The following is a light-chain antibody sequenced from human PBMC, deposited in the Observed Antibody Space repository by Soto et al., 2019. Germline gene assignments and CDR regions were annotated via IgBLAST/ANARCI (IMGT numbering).Light chain of an antibody. V-gene: IGKV1-39*01. J-gene: IGKJ2*01. CDR2: AAS. Sequence: DIQMTQSPSSLSASVGDRVTITCRASRSISSYLNWYQQRPGKAPKLLIYAASSLQSGVPSRFSGSGSGTDFTLTISSLQPEDFATYHCQQSYSAPYTFGQGTKLEIK. CDR3: QQSYSAPYT. CDR1: RSISSY.